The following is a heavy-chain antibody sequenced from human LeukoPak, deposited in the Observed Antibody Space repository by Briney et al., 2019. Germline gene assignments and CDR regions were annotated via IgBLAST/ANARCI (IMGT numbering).Heavy chain of an antibody. Sequence: ASVKVSCKASGYTFTGYYMHWVRQAPGQGLEWMGWINPNSGGTNYAQKFQGRVTITADKSTSTAYMELSSLRSEDTAVYYCARTWFDPWGQGTLVTVSS. CDR2: INPNSGGT. V-gene: IGHV1-2*02. CDR3: ARTWFDP. CDR1: GYTFTGYY. J-gene: IGHJ5*02.